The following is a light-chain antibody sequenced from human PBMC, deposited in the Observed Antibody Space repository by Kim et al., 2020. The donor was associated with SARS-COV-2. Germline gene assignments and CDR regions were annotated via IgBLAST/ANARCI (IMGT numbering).Light chain of an antibody. CDR3: QVWDSGSDHAV. CDR1: NIGGKD. CDR2: YDT. Sequence: APGQTARITCGGNNIGGKDVHWYPQRPGQAPVLVIYYDTDRPSGIPERFSGSNSGNTATLTISRVEAGDEADYYCQVWDSGSDHAVFGGGTQLTVL. V-gene: IGLV3-21*04. J-gene: IGLJ2*01.